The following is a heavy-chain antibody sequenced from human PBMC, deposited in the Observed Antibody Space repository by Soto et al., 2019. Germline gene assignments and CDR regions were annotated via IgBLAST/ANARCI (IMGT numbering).Heavy chain of an antibody. V-gene: IGHV4-59*12. J-gene: IGHJ4*02. Sequence: SETLSLTCTVSGGSISSYYWSWIRQPPGKGLEWIGYIYYGGSTNYNPSLKSRVTISVDTSKNQFSLKLSSVTAADTAVYYCARDYNDFWSGHFDYWGQGALVTVSS. CDR2: IYYGGST. D-gene: IGHD3-3*01. CDR3: ARDYNDFWSGHFDY. CDR1: GGSISSYY.